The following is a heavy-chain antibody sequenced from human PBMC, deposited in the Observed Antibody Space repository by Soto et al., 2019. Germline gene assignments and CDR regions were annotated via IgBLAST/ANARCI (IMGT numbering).Heavy chain of an antibody. V-gene: IGHV3-23*01. Sequence: GGSLSLSCAASGFTFSNYYMSWVRQAPGKGLEWVSSISGSGSSKYYADSVKGRFTISRDNTKNTLYMQMNSLRAEDKAVYYCAKDFVGTLADCFDYWGQGTLVTVSS. J-gene: IGHJ4*02. CDR1: GFTFSNYY. CDR2: ISGSGSSK. CDR3: AKDFVGTLADCFDY. D-gene: IGHD6-19*01.